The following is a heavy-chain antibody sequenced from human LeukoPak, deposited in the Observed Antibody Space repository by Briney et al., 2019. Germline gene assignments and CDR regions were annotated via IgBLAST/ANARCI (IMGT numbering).Heavy chain of an antibody. Sequence: GGFLRLSCAASGFTFSSYAMSWVRQAPGKGLEWVSVISGSGGSTSYADSVKGRFTVSRDNSKNMLYLQMNSLRAEDTAVYYCAKDYDTLTGYYSLIDYWGQGTLVTVSS. CDR2: ISGSGGST. J-gene: IGHJ4*02. CDR1: GFTFSSYA. V-gene: IGHV3-23*01. CDR3: AKDYDTLTGYYSLIDY. D-gene: IGHD3-9*01.